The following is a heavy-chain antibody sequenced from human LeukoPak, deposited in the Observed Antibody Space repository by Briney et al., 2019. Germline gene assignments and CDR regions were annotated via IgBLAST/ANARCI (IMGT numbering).Heavy chain of an antibody. D-gene: IGHD6-6*01. CDR1: GGSITSYY. Sequence: PSETLSLTCTVSGGSITSYYWSCIRQPPGKGLEWIEYIYYSGSTNYNPSLKSRVTISVDTSKNQFSLKLSSVTAADTAVYYCARGGGLDYYYYYMDVWGKGTTVTISS. J-gene: IGHJ6*03. V-gene: IGHV4-59*01. CDR2: IYYSGST. CDR3: ARGGGLDYYYYYMDV.